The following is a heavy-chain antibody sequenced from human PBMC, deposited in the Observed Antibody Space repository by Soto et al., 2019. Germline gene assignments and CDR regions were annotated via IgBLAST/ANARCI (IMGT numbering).Heavy chain of an antibody. Sequence: SETLSLTCTVSGGSISSSSYYWGWIRQPPGKGLEWIGSIYYSGSTYYNPSLKSRVTISVDTSKNQFSLKLSSVTAADTAVYYCARPTLTYSYGYVWYYYGMDVWGQGTTVTVSS. CDR2: IYYSGST. V-gene: IGHV4-39*01. CDR3: ARPTLTYSYGYVWYYYGMDV. D-gene: IGHD5-18*01. J-gene: IGHJ6*02. CDR1: GGSISSSSYY.